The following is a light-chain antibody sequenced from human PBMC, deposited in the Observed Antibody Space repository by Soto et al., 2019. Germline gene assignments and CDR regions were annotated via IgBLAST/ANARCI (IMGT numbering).Light chain of an antibody. CDR1: QSISNY. CDR2: TAA. Sequence: DSEMTQSPSSLSASVGDRVTITCRASQSISNYLNWYQQKPGKAPKLLIYTAATLQRGVPSRFSDSGTVTDFTLTISNLQPEDCATYYFLQSDSMPPSFGPGTNVYI. J-gene: IGKJ3*01. CDR3: LQSDSMPPS. V-gene: IGKV1-39*01.